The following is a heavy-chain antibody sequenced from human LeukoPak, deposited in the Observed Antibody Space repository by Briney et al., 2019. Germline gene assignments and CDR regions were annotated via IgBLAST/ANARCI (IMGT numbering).Heavy chain of an antibody. D-gene: IGHD1-26*01. CDR3: ARGVTTWEPSRGTWFDP. J-gene: IGHJ5*02. CDR2: INHSGST. V-gene: IGHV4-34*01. CDR1: GGSFSGYY. Sequence: SETLSLTCAVYGGSFSGYYWSWIRQPPGKGLEWIGEINHSGSTNYTPSLKSRVTISVDTSKNQFSLKLSSVTAADTAVYYCARGVTTWEPSRGTWFDPWGQGTLVTVSS.